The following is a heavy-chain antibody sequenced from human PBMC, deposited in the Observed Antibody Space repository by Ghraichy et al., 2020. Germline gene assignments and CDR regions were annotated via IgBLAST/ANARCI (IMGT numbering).Heavy chain of an antibody. CDR1: GGSFSGYY. V-gene: IGHV4-34*01. D-gene: IGHD3-3*01. CDR3: ARGGRITIFGVVIIRSGSGTFDI. Sequence: SETLSLTCAVYGGSFSGYYWSWIRQPPGKGLEWIGEINHSGSTNYNPSLKSRVTISVDTSKNQFSLKLSSVTAADTAVYYCARGGRITIFGVVIIRSGSGTFDIWGQGTMVTVSS. CDR2: INHSGST. J-gene: IGHJ3*02.